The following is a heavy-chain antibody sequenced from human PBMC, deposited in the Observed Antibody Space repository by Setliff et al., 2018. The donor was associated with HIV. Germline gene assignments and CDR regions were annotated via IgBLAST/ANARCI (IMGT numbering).Heavy chain of an antibody. CDR2: IHYGGGT. CDR1: GGSISNYY. J-gene: IGHJ6*03. CDR3: ARAVIRREDRGMWTKLWSAPNHMDV. Sequence: SETLSLTCSISGGSISNYYWVWIRQSPGKGLEWIGHIHYGGGTYYNPSLESRVSISRDTSKNQVSLNLRDVTAGDTALYYCARAVIRREDRGMWTKLWSAPNHMDVWGKGITVTVSS. D-gene: IGHD3-10*01. V-gene: IGHV4-59*01.